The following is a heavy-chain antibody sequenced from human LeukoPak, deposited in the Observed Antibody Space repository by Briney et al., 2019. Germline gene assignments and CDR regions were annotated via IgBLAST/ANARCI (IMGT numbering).Heavy chain of an antibody. CDR2: ISGYNGNT. J-gene: IGHJ4*02. CDR3: TRDFYDPSGGN. Sequence: GASEKVSCKASGYTFTSYGISWVRQAPGQGLEWMGWISGYNGNTNYAQKLQGRVTMTTDTSTSTAYMELRSLRSDDTAVYYCTRDFYDPSGGNWGQGTLVTVSS. V-gene: IGHV1-18*01. D-gene: IGHD3-22*01. CDR1: GYTFTSYG.